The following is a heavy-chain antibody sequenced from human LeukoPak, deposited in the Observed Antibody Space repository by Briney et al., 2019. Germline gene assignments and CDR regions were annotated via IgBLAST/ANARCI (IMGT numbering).Heavy chain of an antibody. CDR1: GGSFSGYF. Sequence: SETLSLTCAVYGGSFSGYFWSWIRQPPGKGLEWIGEINHSGSTNYNPSLKSRVTISVDTSKNQFSLKLSSVTAADTAVYYCARHFYSRILYRTSRGGAFDIWGQGTMVTVSS. CDR2: INHSGST. V-gene: IGHV4-34*01. CDR3: ARHFYSRILYRTSRGGAFDI. D-gene: IGHD2-8*01. J-gene: IGHJ3*02.